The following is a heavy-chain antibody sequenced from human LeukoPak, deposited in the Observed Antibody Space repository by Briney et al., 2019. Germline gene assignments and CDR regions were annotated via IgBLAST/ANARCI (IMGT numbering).Heavy chain of an antibody. J-gene: IGHJ4*02. CDR1: GFTFSDYY. CDR2: IYHSGST. D-gene: IGHD2-15*01. CDR3: ARGPLLV. V-gene: IGHV4-34*01. Sequence: GSLRLSCAASGFTFSDYYMSWIRQAPGKGLEWIGEIYHSGSTYYNPSLKSRVTISVDTSKNQFSLKLSSVTAADTAVYYCARGPLLVWGQGTLVTVSS.